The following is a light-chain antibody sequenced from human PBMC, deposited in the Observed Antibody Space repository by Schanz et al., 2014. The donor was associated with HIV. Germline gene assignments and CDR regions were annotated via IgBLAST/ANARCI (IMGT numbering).Light chain of an antibody. CDR2: EVS. V-gene: IGLV2-8*01. CDR1: SSDVGAYNY. Sequence: QSALTQPPSASGSPGQSVTISCTGTSSDVGAYNYVSWYQQHPGKAPKLMIYEVSKRPSGVSNRFSGSKSGTSASLAITGLQAEDEADYYCQSYDSSLSGSVFGGGTQLTVL. CDR3: QSYDSSLSGSV. J-gene: IGLJ7*01.